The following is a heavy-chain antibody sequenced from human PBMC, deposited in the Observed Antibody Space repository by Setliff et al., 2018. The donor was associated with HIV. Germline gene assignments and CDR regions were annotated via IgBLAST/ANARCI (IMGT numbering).Heavy chain of an antibody. CDR1: GFTVSGSA. Sequence: GALRLSWAASGFTVSGSAIHWVCPASGKGLGWVGRSGSETNTYAKAYAASVKGGFTNSRDDSKNTAYLQMDSLEAEDTAVYYCSCSGYDSYFDYWGQGTPVTVSS. CDR2: SGSETNTYAK. D-gene: IGHD5-12*01. CDR3: SCSGYDSYFDY. V-gene: IGHV3-73*01. J-gene: IGHJ4*02.